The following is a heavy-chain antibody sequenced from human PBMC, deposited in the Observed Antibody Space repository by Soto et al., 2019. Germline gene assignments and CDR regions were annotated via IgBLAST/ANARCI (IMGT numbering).Heavy chain of an antibody. D-gene: IGHD3-10*01. CDR1: GYTFTNYY. CDR2: INCGGGGT. CDR3: VREFSGGYFDY. J-gene: IGHJ4*02. Sequence: QVQLVQSGAEVKKPGASVRVSCKASGYTFTNYYMHWVRQAPGQGLEWVGIINCGGGGTNYAQKFQGRVIMTRDTSTNTVYMDLSSLRSEDTAVYYCVREFSGGYFDYWCKGILVTVST. V-gene: IGHV1-46*01.